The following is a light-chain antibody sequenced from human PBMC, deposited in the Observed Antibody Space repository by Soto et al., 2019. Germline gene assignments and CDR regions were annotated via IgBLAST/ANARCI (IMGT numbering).Light chain of an antibody. CDR2: GAS. CDR3: QQYNNWPPLT. V-gene: IGKV3-15*01. Sequence: IVMTQSPATLSLSPGERATLSCRASRSVSINLAWYQQKPGQAPRLLIYGASTRATGIPGRFSGSGSGTEFTLTISSLQSEDFAVYYCQQYNNWPPLTFGGGTEVEIK. CDR1: RSVSIN. J-gene: IGKJ4*01.